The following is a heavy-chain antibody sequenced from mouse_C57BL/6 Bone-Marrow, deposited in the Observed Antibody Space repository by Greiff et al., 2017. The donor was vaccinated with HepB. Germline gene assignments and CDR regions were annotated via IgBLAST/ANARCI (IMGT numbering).Heavy chain of an antibody. Sequence: VQLQQSGAELVKPGASVKLSCKASGYTFTSYWMQWVKQRPGQGLEWIGEIDPSDSYTNYNQKFKGKATLTVDTSSSTAYMQLSSLTSEDSTVYYYARTVYYDYVWFAYWGQGTLVTVAA. V-gene: IGHV1-50*01. J-gene: IGHJ3*01. CDR1: GYTFTSYW. D-gene: IGHD2-4*01. CDR2: IDPSDSYT. CDR3: ARTVYYDYVWFAY.